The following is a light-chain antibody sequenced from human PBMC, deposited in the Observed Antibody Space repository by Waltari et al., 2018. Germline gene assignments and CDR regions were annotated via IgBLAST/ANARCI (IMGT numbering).Light chain of an antibody. CDR3: HQYHSSPRT. Sequence: DIVMTQSPDSLALSLGARATINCKSRHSVLYSSNNKNYLAWYQQKPGQPPKLLIYWASTRESGVPDRFSGGGSGTDFTLTISSLQAEDVAVYYCHQYHSSPRTFGQGTKVELK. J-gene: IGKJ1*01. CDR1: HSVLYSSNNKNY. V-gene: IGKV4-1*01. CDR2: WAS.